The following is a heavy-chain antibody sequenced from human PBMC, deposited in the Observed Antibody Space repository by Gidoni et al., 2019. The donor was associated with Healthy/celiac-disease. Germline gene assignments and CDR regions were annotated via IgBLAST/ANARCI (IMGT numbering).Heavy chain of an antibody. Sequence: QVQLVQSGAEVKKPGASVKVSCKVSGYTLTELSMHWVRQAPGKGLEWMGGFDPEDGETIYAQKFQGRVTMTEDTSTDTAYMELSSLRSEDTAVYYCATALDMVRGAIYGVGAFDIWGQGTMVTVSS. CDR3: ATALDMVRGAIYGVGAFDI. CDR2: FDPEDGET. J-gene: IGHJ3*02. CDR1: GYTLTELS. D-gene: IGHD3-10*01. V-gene: IGHV1-24*01.